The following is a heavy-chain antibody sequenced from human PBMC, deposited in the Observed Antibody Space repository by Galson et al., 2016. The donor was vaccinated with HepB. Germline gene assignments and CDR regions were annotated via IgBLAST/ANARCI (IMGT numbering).Heavy chain of an antibody. CDR3: ARIPALGSSNNMDV. CDR1: GGTFSSYA. CDR2: IIPVFGTI. V-gene: IGHV1-69*13. J-gene: IGHJ6*02. D-gene: IGHD3-16*01. Sequence: SVKVSCKAFGGTFSSYAISWVRQAPGQGLEWMGGIIPVFGTIDYARRFQGRVTITADVGTSTAYMELSSLGSGDTAVYYCARIPALGSSNNMDVWGQGTTVIVSS.